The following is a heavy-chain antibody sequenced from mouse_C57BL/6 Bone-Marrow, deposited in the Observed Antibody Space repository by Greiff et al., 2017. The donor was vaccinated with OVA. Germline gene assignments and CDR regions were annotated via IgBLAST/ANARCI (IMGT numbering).Heavy chain of an antibody. J-gene: IGHJ4*01. D-gene: IGHD4-1*01. V-gene: IGHV1-62-2*01. CDR1: GYTFTEYS. CDR2: FYPGSGSI. CDR3: ARHLTGYYAMDY. Sequence: VQLQESGAELVKPGASVKLSCKASGYTFTEYSIHWVKQRSGQGLEWIGWFYPGSGSIKYNEKFKDKATLTADKSSSTVYMELSRLASEDSAVYFCARHLTGYYAMDYWGQGTSVTVSS.